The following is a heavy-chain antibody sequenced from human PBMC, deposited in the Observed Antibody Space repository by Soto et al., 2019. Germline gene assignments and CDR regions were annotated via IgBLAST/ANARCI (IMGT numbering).Heavy chain of an antibody. CDR3: AHYESSGYFSHFDY. Sequence: QIALQESGPTVVKPTQTLTLTCTFSGFSLTTTGVGVGWIRHAPGKALEWLAMVYWNDERRYRPSLKSRLTITQDTSKNHVVLTMTSMDPVDTATYFCAHYESSGYFSHFDYWGQGTLVTVSS. CDR2: VYWNDER. J-gene: IGHJ4*02. V-gene: IGHV2-5*01. D-gene: IGHD3-22*01. CDR1: GFSLTTTGVG.